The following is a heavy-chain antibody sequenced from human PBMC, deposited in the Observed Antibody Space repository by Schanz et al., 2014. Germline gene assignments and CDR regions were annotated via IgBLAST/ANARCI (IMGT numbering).Heavy chain of an antibody. CDR1: GYTFTSYS. CDR3: ARDDRAYYYGMDV. J-gene: IGHJ6*02. Sequence: QVQLVQSGAEVKKPGASVKVSCKASGYTFTSYSMNWVRQAPGQGLEWMGIINLSGGSTNNAQKFQGRLTMTTDTSTSTSYMELTSLRFDDTAVYYCARDDRAYYYGMDVWGQGTPVTVSS. V-gene: IGHV1-46*01. D-gene: IGHD3-22*01. CDR2: INLSGGST.